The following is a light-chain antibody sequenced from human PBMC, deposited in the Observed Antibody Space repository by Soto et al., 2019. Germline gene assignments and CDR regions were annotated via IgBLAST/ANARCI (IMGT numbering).Light chain of an antibody. V-gene: IGLV2-14*01. CDR3: SSYTSSSTLFWV. CDR2: EVS. J-gene: IGLJ3*02. Sequence: QSALTQPASVSGSPGQSITISCTGTSSDVGGYNYVSWYQQHPGKAPKLMIYEVSNRPSGVSNRFSGSKSGNTASLTISGLQAEDEADYYCSSYTSSSTLFWVVGGGTEPTVL. CDR1: SSDVGGYNY.